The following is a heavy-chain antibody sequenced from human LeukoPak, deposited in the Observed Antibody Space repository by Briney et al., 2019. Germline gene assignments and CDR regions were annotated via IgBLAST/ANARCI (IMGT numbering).Heavy chain of an antibody. CDR1: GYTFTGYY. CDR3: ARVGIAGRFYFDC. Sequence: GASVKVSCKASGYTFTGYYMHWVRQAPGQGLEWMAIINPSGGSTSYAQKFQGRVTMTRDTSTSTVYMELSSLTSEDTAVYYCARVGIAGRFYFDCWGQGTLVTVSS. V-gene: IGHV1-46*01. D-gene: IGHD6-6*01. CDR2: INPSGGST. J-gene: IGHJ4*02.